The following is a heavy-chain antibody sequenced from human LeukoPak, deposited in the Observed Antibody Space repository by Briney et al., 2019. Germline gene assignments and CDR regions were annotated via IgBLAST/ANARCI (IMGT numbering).Heavy chain of an antibody. Sequence: SETLSLTCTVSGGSISSYYWSWIRQPPGKGLEWIGYIYYSGSTNYNPSLKSRVTISVDTSKNQFSLKLSSVTAADTAVYYCARHQLFYDSSGYYEPFDYWGQGTLVTVSS. D-gene: IGHD3-22*01. V-gene: IGHV4-59*08. CDR2: IYYSGST. CDR3: ARHQLFYDSSGYYEPFDY. J-gene: IGHJ4*02. CDR1: GGSISSYY.